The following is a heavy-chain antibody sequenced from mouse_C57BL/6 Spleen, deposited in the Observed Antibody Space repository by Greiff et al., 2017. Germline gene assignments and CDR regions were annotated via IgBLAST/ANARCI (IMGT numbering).Heavy chain of an antibody. CDR2: IDPETGGT. V-gene: IGHV1-15*01. CDR1: GYTFTDYE. J-gene: IGHJ3*01. Sequence: VQLQQSGAELVRPGASVTLSCKASGYTFTDYEMHWVKQTPVHGLEWIGAIDPETGGTAYNQKFKGKAILTAEKSSSTAYMELRSLTSEDSAVYYCTRLGACAYWGQGTLVTVSA. CDR3: TRLGACAY.